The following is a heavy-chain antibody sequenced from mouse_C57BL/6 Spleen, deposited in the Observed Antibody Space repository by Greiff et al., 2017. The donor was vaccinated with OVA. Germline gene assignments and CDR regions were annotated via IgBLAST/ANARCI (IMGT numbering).Heavy chain of an antibody. V-gene: IGHV1-18*01. CDR2: INPNNGGT. CDR1: GYTFTDYN. CDR3: ARFHDGYYAMDY. Sequence: EVQLVESGPELVKPGASVKIPCKASGYTFTDYNMDWVKQSHGKSLEWIGDINPNNGGTIYNQKFKGKATLTVDKSSSTAYMELRSLTSEDTAVYYCARFHDGYYAMDYWGQGTSVTVSS. D-gene: IGHD2-3*01. J-gene: IGHJ4*01.